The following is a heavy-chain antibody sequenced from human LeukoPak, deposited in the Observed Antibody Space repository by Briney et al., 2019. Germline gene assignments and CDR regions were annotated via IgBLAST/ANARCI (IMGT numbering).Heavy chain of an antibody. Sequence: GGSLRLSCAASGFTFDDYAMHWVRQAPGKGLEWVSLISWDGGSTYYADSVKGRFTISRDNSKNSLYLQMNSLRAEDTALYYCAKDMSNGWYFDYWGQGTLVTVSS. J-gene: IGHJ4*02. CDR2: ISWDGGST. CDR1: GFTFDDYA. CDR3: AKDMSNGWYFDY. D-gene: IGHD6-25*01. V-gene: IGHV3-43D*03.